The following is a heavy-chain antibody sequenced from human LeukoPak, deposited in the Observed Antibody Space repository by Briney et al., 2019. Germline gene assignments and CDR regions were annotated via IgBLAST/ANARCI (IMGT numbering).Heavy chain of an antibody. CDR2: ISSSSSYI. V-gene: IGHV3-21*01. CDR1: GFTFSSYS. CDR3: ARGIEYDFWSGYWGLDYYYYMDV. J-gene: IGHJ6*03. Sequence: PGGSLRLSCAASGFTFSSYSMNWVRQAPGKGLEWVSSISSSSSYIYYADSVKGRFTISRDNAKNSLYLQMNSLRAEDTAVYYCARGIEYDFWSGYWGLDYYYYMDVWGKGTTVTVSS. D-gene: IGHD3-3*01.